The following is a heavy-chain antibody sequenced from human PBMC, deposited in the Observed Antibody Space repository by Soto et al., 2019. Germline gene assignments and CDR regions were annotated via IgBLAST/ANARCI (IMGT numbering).Heavy chain of an antibody. Sequence: ASVKVSCKASGYTFTSYDINWVRQATGQGLEWMGWMNPNSGNTGYAQKFQGRVTMTRNTSISTAYMELSSLRSEDTAVYYCARSGWFGELWSLGDYYYGMDVWGQGTTVTVSS. J-gene: IGHJ6*02. CDR1: GYTFTSYD. D-gene: IGHD3-10*01. CDR2: MNPNSGNT. CDR3: ARSGWFGELWSLGDYYYGMDV. V-gene: IGHV1-8*01.